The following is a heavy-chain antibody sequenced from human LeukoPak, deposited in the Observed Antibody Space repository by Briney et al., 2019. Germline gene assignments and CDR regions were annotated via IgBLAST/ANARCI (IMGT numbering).Heavy chain of an antibody. Sequence: ESGGSLRLSCAASGFTFSSYAMSWVRQAPGKGLEWVSAISGSGVSTYYADSVKGRFTISRDNSKNTLYLQMNSLRAEDTAVYYCAKDQTEYYYYGMDVWGQGTTVTVSS. CDR1: GFTFSSYA. J-gene: IGHJ6*02. CDR2: ISGSGVST. V-gene: IGHV3-23*01. CDR3: AKDQTEYYYYGMDV. D-gene: IGHD1-1*01.